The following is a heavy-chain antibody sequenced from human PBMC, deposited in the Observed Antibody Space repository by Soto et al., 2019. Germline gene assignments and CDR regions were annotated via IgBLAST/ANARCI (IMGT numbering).Heavy chain of an antibody. CDR2: ISAYNGNT. Sequence: ASVKVSCKASGYTFTRYGISWVRQAPGQGLEWMGWISAYNGNTNYAQKLQGRVTMTTDTSTSTAYMELRSLRSDDTAVYYCARDSGTATVPRPFYYWSQGSLVPVSS. D-gene: IGHD4-4*01. J-gene: IGHJ4*02. CDR3: ARDSGTATVPRPFYY. CDR1: GYTFTRYG. V-gene: IGHV1-18*01.